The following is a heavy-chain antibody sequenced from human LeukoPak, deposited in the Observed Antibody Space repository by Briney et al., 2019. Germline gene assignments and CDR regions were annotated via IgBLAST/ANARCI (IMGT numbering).Heavy chain of an antibody. J-gene: IGHJ3*02. CDR3: ARAPDYVWGSYRPEAFDI. D-gene: IGHD3-16*02. CDR2: IYYSGST. Sequence: SETLSLTCTVSGGSISSSSYYWGWIRQPPGKGLEWIGSIYYSGSTYYNPSLKSRVTISVDTSKNQFSLKLSSVTAADTAVHYCARAPDYVWGSYRPEAFDIWGQGTMVTVSS. CDR1: GGSISSSSYY. V-gene: IGHV4-39*07.